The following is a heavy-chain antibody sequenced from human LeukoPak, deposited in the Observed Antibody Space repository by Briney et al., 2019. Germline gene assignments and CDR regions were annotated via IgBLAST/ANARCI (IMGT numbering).Heavy chain of an antibody. J-gene: IGHJ4*02. Sequence: PSETLSLTCAVYGGSFSGYYWNWIRQPPGKGLEWIGEMNHGGSTNYNPSLKSRVTISVDTSKNQFSLKLSSVTAADTAVYYCARDVVYGPFDYWGQGTLVTVSS. CDR2: MNHGGST. D-gene: IGHD2-8*02. V-gene: IGHV4-34*01. CDR3: ARDVVYGPFDY. CDR1: GGSFSGYY.